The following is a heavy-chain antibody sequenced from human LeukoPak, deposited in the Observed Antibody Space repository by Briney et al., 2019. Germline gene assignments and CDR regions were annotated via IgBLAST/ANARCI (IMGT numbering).Heavy chain of an antibody. V-gene: IGHV4-39*07. CDR1: GGSISSYY. CDR3: ARVGVDDSSGYLDY. Sequence: SETLSLTCTVSGGSISSYYWGWIRQPPGKGLEWIGSIYYSGSTYYNPSLKSRVTISVDTSKNQFSLKLSSVTAADTAMYYCARVGVDDSSGYLDYWGQGTLVTVSS. CDR2: IYYSGST. D-gene: IGHD3-22*01. J-gene: IGHJ4*02.